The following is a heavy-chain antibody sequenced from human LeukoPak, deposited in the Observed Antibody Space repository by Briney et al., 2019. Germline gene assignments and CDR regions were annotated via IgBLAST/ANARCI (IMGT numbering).Heavy chain of an antibody. CDR2: INPNSGGT. CDR1: GYTFTGYY. V-gene: IGHV1-2*02. Sequence: ASVKVSCKASGYTFTGYYMHWVRQAPGQGLEWMGWINPNSGGTNYAQKFQGRVTMTRDTSISTAYMELSRLRSDDTAVYYCARVESSTMVRGVISSAFDIWGQGTVVTVSS. D-gene: IGHD3-10*01. CDR3: ARVESSTMVRGVISSAFDI. J-gene: IGHJ3*02.